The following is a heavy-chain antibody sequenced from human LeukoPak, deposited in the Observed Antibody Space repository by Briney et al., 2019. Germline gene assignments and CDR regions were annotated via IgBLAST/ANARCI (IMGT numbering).Heavy chain of an antibody. CDR3: ARGLVVPAAIVDDAFDI. CDR2: IIPIFGTA. Sequence: GASVKVSCKASGATFSSYAISWVRQASGQGLEWMGGIIPIFGTANYAQKFQGRVTITTDESTSTAYMELSSLRSEDTAVYYCARGLVVPAAIVDDAFDIWGQGTMVTVSS. J-gene: IGHJ3*02. V-gene: IGHV1-69*05. CDR1: GATFSSYA. D-gene: IGHD2-2*02.